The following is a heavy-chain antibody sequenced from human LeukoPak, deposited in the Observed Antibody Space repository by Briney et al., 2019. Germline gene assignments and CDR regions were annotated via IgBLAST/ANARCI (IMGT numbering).Heavy chain of an antibody. D-gene: IGHD4-17*01. CDR1: GGTFSSYA. CDR3: ARGSGDYGDY. CDR2: ISAYNGNT. J-gene: IGHJ4*02. Sequence: ASVKVSCKASGGTFSSYAISWVRQAPGQGLEWMGWISAYNGNTNYAQKLQGRVTMTTDTSTSAAYMELRSLRSDDTAVYYCARGSGDYGDYWGQGTPVTVSS. V-gene: IGHV1-18*01.